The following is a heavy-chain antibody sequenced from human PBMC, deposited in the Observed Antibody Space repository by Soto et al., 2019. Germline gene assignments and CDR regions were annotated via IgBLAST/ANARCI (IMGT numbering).Heavy chain of an antibody. J-gene: IGHJ6*02. D-gene: IGHD4-17*01. CDR2: ISGSGGST. CDR1: GFTFSSYA. CDR3: ANLATVTVYYYYGMDV. Sequence: PGGSLRLSCAASGFTFSSYAMSWVRQAPGKGPEWVSAISGSGGSTYYADSVKGRFTISRDNSKNTLYLQMNSLRAEDTAVYYCANLATVTVYYYYGMDVWGQGTTVTVSS. V-gene: IGHV3-23*01.